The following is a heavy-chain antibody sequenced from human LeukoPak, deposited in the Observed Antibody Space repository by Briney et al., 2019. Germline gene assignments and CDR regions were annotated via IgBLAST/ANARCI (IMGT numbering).Heavy chain of an antibody. J-gene: IGHJ4*02. D-gene: IGHD6-19*01. CDR2: IHNSGST. CDR1: GASISTGSSY. V-gene: IGHV4-61*02. CDR3: ARSLSSGWFPFDY. Sequence: PSETLSLTCTVSGASISTGSSYWSWIRQPAGEGLEWIGRIHNSGSTNYNPSLNSRVTISVDTSKNQVSLKLTSVTAADTAVYYCARSLSSGWFPFDYWGQGTLVTVSS.